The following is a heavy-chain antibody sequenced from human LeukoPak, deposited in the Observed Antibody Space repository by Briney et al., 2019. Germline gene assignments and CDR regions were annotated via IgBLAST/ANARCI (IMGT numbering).Heavy chain of an antibody. Sequence: PGGSLRLSCAASGFIFDDCAMSWVRQAPGKGLEWVSGINWNGGSTGYADSVKGRFTISRDNAKNSLYLQMNSLRAEDTALYYCARWAGCTNGLCYGFDYWGQGTLVTVSS. J-gene: IGHJ4*02. CDR3: ARWAGCTNGLCYGFDY. D-gene: IGHD2-8*01. CDR2: INWNGGST. CDR1: GFIFDDCA. V-gene: IGHV3-20*04.